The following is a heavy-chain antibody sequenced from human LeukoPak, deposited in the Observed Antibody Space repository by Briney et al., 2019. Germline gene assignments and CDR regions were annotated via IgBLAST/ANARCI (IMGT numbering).Heavy chain of an antibody. CDR3: VRIGGFDPISFGVASVGY. CDR2: ISSGGTSI. D-gene: IGHD3-3*01. J-gene: IGHJ4*02. CDR1: GFPFSDFF. Sequence: PGGSLRLSCTASGFPFSDFFMAWIRQPPGRGLEYIAYISSGGTSISYADSVKGRFTISRDNSKNTLDLQMNSLRAEDTAVYYCVRIGGFDPISFGVASVGYWGQGTLVTVSS. V-gene: IGHV3-11*04.